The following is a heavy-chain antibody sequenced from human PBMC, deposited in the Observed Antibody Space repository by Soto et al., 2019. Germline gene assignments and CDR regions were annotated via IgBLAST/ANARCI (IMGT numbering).Heavy chain of an antibody. D-gene: IGHD1-20*01. CDR1: GAALNSGNYY. CDR2: IYVTGAV. J-gene: IGHJ5*02. CDR3: PRLRSDTNNYNWFDA. V-gene: IGHV4-31*03. Sequence: SETLSLTCSVSGAALNSGNYYWSWIRQVPGKGLEWIGHIYVTGAVDYNASLRDRITISQDTSERQFSLNLRLVTAADTAVYYCPRLRSDTNNYNWFDAWGQGTLGSVSS.